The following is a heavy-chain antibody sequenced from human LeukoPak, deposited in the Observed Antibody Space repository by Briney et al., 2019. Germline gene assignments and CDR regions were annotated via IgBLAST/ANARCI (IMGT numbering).Heavy chain of an antibody. CDR2: ISGSGGST. J-gene: IGHJ6*02. D-gene: IGHD2-2*01. V-gene: IGHV3-23*01. CDR3: ASHRSYQLRQAYYYYGMDV. CDR1: RFTFSSYA. Sequence: GGSLRLSCAASRFTFSSYAMSWVRQAPGKGLEWVSAISGSGGSTYYADSVKGRFTISRDNSKNTLYLQMNSLRAEDTAVYYCASHRSYQLRQAYYYYGMDVWGQGTTVTVSS.